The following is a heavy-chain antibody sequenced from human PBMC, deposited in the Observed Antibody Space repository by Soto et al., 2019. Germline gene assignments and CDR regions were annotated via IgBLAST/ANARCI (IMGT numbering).Heavy chain of an antibody. Sequence: QVQLQESGPGLVKPSGTLSLTCAVSGGSISSRNWWSWVRQPPGKGLEWIGEIYHSGSTNYNPSLKSRLTISVDKSKNQFSLKLSSVTAADTAVYYCAIGYYGSGSYSGKGLGYWGQGTLVTVSS. D-gene: IGHD3-10*01. CDR3: AIGYYGSGSYSGKGLGY. J-gene: IGHJ4*02. V-gene: IGHV4-4*02. CDR1: GGSISSRNW. CDR2: IYHSGST.